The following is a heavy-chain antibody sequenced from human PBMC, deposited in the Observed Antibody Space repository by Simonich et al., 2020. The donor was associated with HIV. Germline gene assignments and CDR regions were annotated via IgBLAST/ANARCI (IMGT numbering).Heavy chain of an antibody. CDR2: ISYDGSNK. V-gene: IGHV3-30*07. D-gene: IGHD3-16*01. CDR3: ASGGSISSVWADDY. J-gene: IGHJ4*02. Sequence: QVQLVESGGGVVQPGRSLRLFCAASGFTFSSYAMHWVRQAPGKGLEWVAVISYDGSNKYYADSVKGRFTISRDNSKNTLYLKMNSLRAEDTAVYYCASGGSISSVWADDYWGQGTLVTVSS. CDR1: GFTFSSYA.